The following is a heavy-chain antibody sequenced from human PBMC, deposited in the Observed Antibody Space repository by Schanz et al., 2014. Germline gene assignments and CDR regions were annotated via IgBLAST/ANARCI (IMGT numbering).Heavy chain of an antibody. CDR2: IPVGNNYI. J-gene: IGHJ3*02. V-gene: IGHV3-21*01. CDR3: VREDMVRGIRAFDI. D-gene: IGHD3-10*01. CDR1: GFTFSSYS. Sequence: EVQLVESGGGLVKPGGSLRLSCAASGFTFSSYSMHWIRQAPGKGLEWVSYIPVGNNYIYYADSVKGRFTISRDNPKNSLHLQMNSLTAEDTAVYYCVREDMVRGIRAFDIWGQGTMVTVSS.